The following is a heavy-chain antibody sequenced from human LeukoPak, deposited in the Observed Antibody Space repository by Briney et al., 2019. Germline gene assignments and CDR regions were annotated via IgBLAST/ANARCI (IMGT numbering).Heavy chain of an antibody. D-gene: IGHD2-2*03. CDR2: ISPDGRDT. V-gene: IGHV3-74*01. CDR1: GFSFSTYW. Sequence: QPGGSLRLSCAASGFSFSTYWMHWVRQAPGKGPVWVSRISPDGRDTIYADSVKGRFTMSRDNDKNTLYLQMNSLRAEDTAVYYCAKDGGLWISAHWGDSWGRGTLVTVSS. CDR3: AKDGGLWISAHWGDS. J-gene: IGHJ4*02.